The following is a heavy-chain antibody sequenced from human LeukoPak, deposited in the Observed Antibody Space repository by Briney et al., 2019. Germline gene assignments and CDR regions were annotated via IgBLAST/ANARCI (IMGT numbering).Heavy chain of an antibody. CDR2: IYTSGST. CDR1: GGSISSYY. CDR3: ARGGSSYLSTDFDY. V-gene: IGHV4-4*07. Sequence: SETMSLTCTVSGGSISSYYWSWIRQTAGKGLEWIGRIYTSGSTNYNPSLKSRVTMSVDTSKNQFSLKLSSVTAADTAVYYCARGGSSYLSTDFDYWGQGTLVTVSS. D-gene: IGHD1-26*01. J-gene: IGHJ4*02.